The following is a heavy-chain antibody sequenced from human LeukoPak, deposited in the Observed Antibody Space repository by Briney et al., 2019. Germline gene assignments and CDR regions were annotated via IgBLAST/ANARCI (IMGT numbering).Heavy chain of an antibody. CDR2: INTNTGNP. CDR1: GYTFTSYA. Sequence: ASVKVSCKASGYTFTSYAMDWVRQAPGQGLEWMGWINTNTGNPTYAQGFTGRFVFSLDTSVSTAYLQISSLKAEDTAVYHCARARTHYYYNYMDVWGKGTTVTVSS. J-gene: IGHJ6*03. V-gene: IGHV7-4-1*02. CDR3: ARARTHYYYNYMDV.